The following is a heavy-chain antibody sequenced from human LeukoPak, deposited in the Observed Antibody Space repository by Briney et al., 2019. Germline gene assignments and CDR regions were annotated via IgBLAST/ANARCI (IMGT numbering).Heavy chain of an antibody. D-gene: IGHD5-18*01. Sequence: PGGSLRLSCAASGFTFSSYSMNWVRQCPGKGLEFVSSIGGDGTTTHYADSVRGRFTISRDNSKNTVHLQMGSLRPEDMAVYYCATGYNYYYDYWGQGTLVSVSS. V-gene: IGHV3-64*02. CDR1: GFTFSSYS. CDR3: ATGYNYYYDY. CDR2: IGGDGTTT. J-gene: IGHJ4*02.